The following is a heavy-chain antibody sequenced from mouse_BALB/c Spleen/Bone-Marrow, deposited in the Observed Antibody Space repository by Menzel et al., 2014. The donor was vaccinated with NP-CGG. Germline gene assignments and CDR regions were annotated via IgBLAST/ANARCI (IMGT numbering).Heavy chain of an antibody. CDR1: GFTFSDYG. CDR3: ARGGIYYGNYLAN. Sequence: EVMLVESGGSLVQPGGSRKLSCAASGFTFSDYGMAWVRQALGKGPEWVAFISNLAYSIYYADSVTGRFTISRENAKNTLYLEMSSLRSEDTAMYYCARGGIYYGNYLANWGQGTLVTVSA. J-gene: IGHJ3*01. CDR2: ISNLAYSI. D-gene: IGHD2-1*01. V-gene: IGHV5-15*02.